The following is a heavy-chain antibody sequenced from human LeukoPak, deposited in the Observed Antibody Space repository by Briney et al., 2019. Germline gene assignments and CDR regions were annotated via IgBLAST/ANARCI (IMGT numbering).Heavy chain of an antibody. CDR3: AKEYCSGGNCYSNFDY. J-gene: IGHJ4*02. D-gene: IGHD2-15*01. Sequence: GGSLRLSCAASGFTFSSYWMSWVRQAPGKGLEWVAVISYDGSNKFYVDSVKGRFTISRDNSKNTVFLQMNSLRAGDTAVYHCAKEYCSGGNCYSNFDYWGQGTLVTVSS. CDR2: ISYDGSNK. CDR1: GFTFSSYW. V-gene: IGHV3-30*18.